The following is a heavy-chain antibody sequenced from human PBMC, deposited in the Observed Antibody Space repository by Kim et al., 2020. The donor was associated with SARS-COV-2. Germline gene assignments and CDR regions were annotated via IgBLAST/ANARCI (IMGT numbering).Heavy chain of an antibody. CDR3: AKDNVFLWFGKFHDDAFDL. D-gene: IGHD3-10*01. J-gene: IGHJ3*01. Sequence: GGSLRLSCAASGFTFSNYGMNWVRQAPGKGLEWVAAICYDGSKKHYADSVNGRFTISRDSFKNTMYLQMSGLRAEDTAVYYCAKDNVFLWFGKFHDDAFDLWGQGTMVTVSS. CDR1: GFTFSNYG. CDR2: ICYDGSKK. V-gene: IGHV3-30*18.